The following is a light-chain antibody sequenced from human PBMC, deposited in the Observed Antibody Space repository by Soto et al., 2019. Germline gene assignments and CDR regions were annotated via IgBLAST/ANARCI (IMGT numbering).Light chain of an antibody. CDR3: MQGTHWPRT. CDR1: QSLVHSDGNTY. CDR2: RVS. V-gene: IGKV2-30*02. J-gene: IGKJ1*01. Sequence: VMTQSPLTLPVTPGEPASISCRSSQSLVHSDGNTYLNWFQQRPGQSPRRLLYRVSNXDSGVPDKFSGRGSGTNFTLKIIWVEAEDVGVYYCMQGTHWPRTFGQGTKGDIK.